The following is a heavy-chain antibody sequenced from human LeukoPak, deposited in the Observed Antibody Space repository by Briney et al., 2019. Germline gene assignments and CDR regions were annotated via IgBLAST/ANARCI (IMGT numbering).Heavy chain of an antibody. CDR1: GGSISSGSYY. Sequence: SQTLSLTCTVSGGSISSGSYYWSWIRQPAGKGLEWIGRIYTSGCTNYNPSLKSRVTISVDTSKNQFSLKLSSVTAAGTAVYYCARDPFVRGVWLELPNWGQGTLVTVSS. CDR3: ARDPFVRGVWLELPN. D-gene: IGHD3-10*02. V-gene: IGHV4-61*02. CDR2: IYTSGCT. J-gene: IGHJ4*02.